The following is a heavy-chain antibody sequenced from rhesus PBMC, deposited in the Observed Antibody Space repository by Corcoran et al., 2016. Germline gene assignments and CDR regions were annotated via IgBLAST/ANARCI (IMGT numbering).Heavy chain of an antibody. J-gene: IGHJ2*01. V-gene: IGHV4-106*01. CDR3: ARGEYSNGYFDL. CDR2: IYGSGGGT. Sequence: QVQLQESGPGLVKPSETLSLTCDVSGGSISDDYYWSWIRQPPGKGLEWIGYIYGSGGGTNYNPSLKNRVTMSTDTSKNQFSLKLSSVTAADTAVYYCARGEYSNGYFDLWGPGTPITISA. CDR1: GGSISDDYY. D-gene: IGHD4-23*01.